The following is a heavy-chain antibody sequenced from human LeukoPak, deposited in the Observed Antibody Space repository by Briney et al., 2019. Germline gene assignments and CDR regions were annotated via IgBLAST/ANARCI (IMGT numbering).Heavy chain of an antibody. D-gene: IGHD3-22*01. Sequence: PGGSLRLSCAASGFTFNSYTMHWVRQAPGKGLEWVAVVSYDASKYYHADSVKGRFTISRDNAKNSLFLQINSLRAEDTAVYYCANGGTYSSGPWGQGTLVTVSS. J-gene: IGHJ5*02. CDR1: GFTFNSYT. CDR2: VSYDASKY. V-gene: IGHV3-30*04. CDR3: ANGGTYSSGP.